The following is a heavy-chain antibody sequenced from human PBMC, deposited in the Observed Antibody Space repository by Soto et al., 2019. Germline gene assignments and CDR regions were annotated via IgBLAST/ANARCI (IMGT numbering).Heavy chain of an antibody. Sequence: GGSLRLSCAASGFTFSSYGMHWVRQAPGKGLEWVAVISYDGSNKYYADSVKGRFTISRDNSKNTLYLQMNSLRAEDTAVYYCAKEWAATPWAFDIWGQGTMVTVSS. V-gene: IGHV3-30*18. D-gene: IGHD2-15*01. CDR3: AKEWAATPWAFDI. J-gene: IGHJ3*02. CDR2: ISYDGSNK. CDR1: GFTFSSYG.